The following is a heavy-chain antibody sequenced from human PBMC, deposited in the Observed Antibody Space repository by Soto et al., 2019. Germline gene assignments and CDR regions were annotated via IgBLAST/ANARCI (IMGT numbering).Heavy chain of an antibody. Sequence: QVQLVQSGAEVKKPGASVKVSCKASGYTFTSYGISWVRQAPGQGLEWMGWISAYNGNTNYAQKLQGRVTMTTDTSTSTAYMELRSLRSDDTAVYYCAKGPPRYYYDSSGTYGYWGQGTLVTVSS. CDR2: ISAYNGNT. CDR1: GYTFTSYG. CDR3: AKGPPRYYYDSSGTYGY. V-gene: IGHV1-18*04. J-gene: IGHJ4*02. D-gene: IGHD3-22*01.